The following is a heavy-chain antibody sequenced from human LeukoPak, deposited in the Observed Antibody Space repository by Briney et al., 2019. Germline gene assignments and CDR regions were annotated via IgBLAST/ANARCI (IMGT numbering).Heavy chain of an antibody. CDR1: GGSISSSNW. J-gene: IGHJ5*02. CDR2: IYHSGST. Sequence: SETLSLTCAVSGGSISSSNWRSWVRQPPGKGLEWIGEIYHSGSTNYNPSLKSRVTISVDKSKNQFSLKLSSVTAADTAVYYCAVYCGGDCYSGVNNWFDPWGQGTLVTVSS. CDR3: AVYCGGDCYSGVNNWFDP. D-gene: IGHD2-21*02. V-gene: IGHV4-4*02.